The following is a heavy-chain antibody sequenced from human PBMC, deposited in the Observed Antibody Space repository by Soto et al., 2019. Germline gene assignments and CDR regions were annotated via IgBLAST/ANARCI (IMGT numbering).Heavy chain of an antibody. CDR2: INPSGGST. D-gene: IGHD2-2*01. V-gene: IGHV1-46*01. CDR3: ATGFCTTTTCLVGDF. Sequence: QVQLVQSGAEVKKPGASVKISCKSSGYTFTSYYMHWVRQAPGQGLEWMGMINPSGGSTNYAQRFQGRVTMTRDTSTSTVYMDLSDLRSEDTAVYYCATGFCTTTTCLVGDFWGQGTLVTVSS. J-gene: IGHJ4*02. CDR1: GYTFTSYY.